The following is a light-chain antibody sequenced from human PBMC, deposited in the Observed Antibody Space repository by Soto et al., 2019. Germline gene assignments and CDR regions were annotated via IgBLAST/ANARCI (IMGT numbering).Light chain of an antibody. V-gene: IGLV1-44*01. CDR2: SNN. J-gene: IGLJ2*01. CDR1: SSNIGGNT. CDR3: AAWDDSLNGHVV. Sequence: QSVLTQPPSASGTPGQRVTISCSGSSSNIGGNTVDWYQRLPGTAPKLLIYSNNQRPSGVPDRFSGSKSGTSASLAISGLQSEVEADYYCAAWDDSLNGHVVFGGGTKLTVL.